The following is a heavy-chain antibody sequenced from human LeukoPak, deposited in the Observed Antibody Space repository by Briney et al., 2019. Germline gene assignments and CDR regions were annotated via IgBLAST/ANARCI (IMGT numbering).Heavy chain of an antibody. Sequence: SHTVPLTCPSCGDSVSQGSAGWHCPRQSPSRGREGLGRIYYRNKRFRDYPLYVKRRITINPDTSRNPFSLQLTSVTHDDTAVYYCAGGALVRGALHWFDPWGQGTLVTVSS. D-gene: IGHD3-10*01. CDR1: GDSVSQGSAG. CDR3: AGGALVRGALHWFDP. V-gene: IGHV6-1*01. CDR2: IYYRNKRFR. J-gene: IGHJ5*02.